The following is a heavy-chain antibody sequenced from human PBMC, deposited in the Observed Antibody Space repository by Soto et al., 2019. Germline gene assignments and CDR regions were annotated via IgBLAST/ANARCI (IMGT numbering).Heavy chain of an antibody. CDR3: ARDAPYSSGWYYFDD. CDR2: IWYDGSNK. CDR1: GFTFSSYG. D-gene: IGHD6-19*01. Sequence: GGSLRLSCAASGFTFSSYGMHWVRQAPGKGLEWVAVIWYDGSNKYYADSVKGRFTISRDNSKNTLYLQMNSLRAEDTAVYYCARDAPYSSGWYYFDDWGQGTLVTVSS. J-gene: IGHJ4*02. V-gene: IGHV3-33*01.